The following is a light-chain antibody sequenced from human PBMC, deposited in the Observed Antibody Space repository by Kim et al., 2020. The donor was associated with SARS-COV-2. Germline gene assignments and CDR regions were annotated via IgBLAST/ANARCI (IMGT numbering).Light chain of an antibody. CDR1: QSISSW. CDR3: QQYNSIRT. J-gene: IGKJ1*01. Sequence: GDRVTITCRASQSISSWLAWYQQKPGKAPKLLIYDASSLESGVPSRFSGSGSGTEFTLTISSLQPDDFATYYCQQYNSIRTFGQGTKV. CDR2: DAS. V-gene: IGKV1-5*01.